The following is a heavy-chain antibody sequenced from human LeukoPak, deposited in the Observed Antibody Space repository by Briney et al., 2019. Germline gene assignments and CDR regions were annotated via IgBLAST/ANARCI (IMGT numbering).Heavy chain of an antibody. CDR2: ISTDGNSI. V-gene: IGHV3-74*01. D-gene: IGHD6-19*01. Sequence: GGSLRLSCAASGFTFSAYWMHWVRQAPGKGLVWVSRISTDGNSISYADSVKGRFTISRDNAKNTLYLQMNSLRVEDTAVYYCAGAPQWLAYAYDIWGQGTMVTVPS. CDR3: AGAPQWLAYAYDI. CDR1: GFTFSAYW. J-gene: IGHJ3*02.